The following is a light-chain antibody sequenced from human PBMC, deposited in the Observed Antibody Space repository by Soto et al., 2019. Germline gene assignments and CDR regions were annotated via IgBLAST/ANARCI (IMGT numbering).Light chain of an antibody. V-gene: IGKV3-15*01. J-gene: IGKJ4*01. CDR1: RSISSS. CDR3: QQYKYWPLA. Sequence: ETVMTQSPAPLSVSPGEGATLSCRASRSISSSLAWYQQKPGRAPRLLIYGASTRATDIPARFSGSGSGTEFTLTISSRQSEDFAIYYCQQYKYWPLAFGGGTRVEIK. CDR2: GAS.